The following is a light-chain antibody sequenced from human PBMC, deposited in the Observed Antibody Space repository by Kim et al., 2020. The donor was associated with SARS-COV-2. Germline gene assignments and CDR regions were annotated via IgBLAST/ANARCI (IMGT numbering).Light chain of an antibody. V-gene: IGKV1-12*01. CDR2: GSS. Sequence: VRERVPLLWRADWGDWSRFALYQPRTRKDPKLLIYGSSSLPSGIPSRFSGNGSGTDFTLSISSLQPEDFATYYCQKTNSFPLTFGGGTKVDIK. J-gene: IGKJ4*01. CDR3: QKTNSFPLT. CDR1: WGDWSR.